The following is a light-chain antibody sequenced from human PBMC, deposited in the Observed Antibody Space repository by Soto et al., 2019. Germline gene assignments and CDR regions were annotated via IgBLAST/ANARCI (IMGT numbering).Light chain of an antibody. CDR2: GAS. Sequence: EIVLTQSPGTLSLPPGERATLSCRASQIVSGKYLAWYQQRPGQAPRLLISGASSRATGIADRFSGSGSGTDFSLTISRLEPEDFAVYYCQQYGSSPWTFGQGTKVDIK. V-gene: IGKV3-20*01. J-gene: IGKJ1*01. CDR1: QIVSGKY. CDR3: QQYGSSPWT.